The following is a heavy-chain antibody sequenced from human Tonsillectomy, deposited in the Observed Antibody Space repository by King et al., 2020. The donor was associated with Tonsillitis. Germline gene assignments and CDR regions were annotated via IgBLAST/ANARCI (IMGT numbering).Heavy chain of an antibody. CDR2: ISGSGGST. CDR3: AKAPGHPVYYFDY. D-gene: IGHD2-8*01. J-gene: IGHJ4*02. CDR1: GFTFSSYA. Sequence: VQLVESGGGLVQPVGSLRLSCAASGFTFSSYAMSWVRQAPGKGLEWVSAISGSGGSTYYADSVKCRVTISRDNSKNTLYLQMNSLRAEDTAVYYCAKAPGHPVYYFDYWGQGTLVTVSS. V-gene: IGHV3-23*04.